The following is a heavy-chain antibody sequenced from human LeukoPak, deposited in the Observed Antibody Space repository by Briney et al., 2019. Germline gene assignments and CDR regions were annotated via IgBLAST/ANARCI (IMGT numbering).Heavy chain of an antibody. CDR3: ARGAAAGSYYYYYYVDV. CDR2: IIPIFGTA. J-gene: IGHJ6*03. V-gene: IGHV1-69*05. D-gene: IGHD6-13*01. CDR1: VGTFSSYA. Sequence: GASVKVSSKASVGTFSSYAISWVRQAPGQGLEWRGGIIPIFGTANYAQKFQGRVTITTDESTSTAYMELSSLRSEDTAVYYCARGAAAGSYYYYYYVDVWGKGTTVTVSS.